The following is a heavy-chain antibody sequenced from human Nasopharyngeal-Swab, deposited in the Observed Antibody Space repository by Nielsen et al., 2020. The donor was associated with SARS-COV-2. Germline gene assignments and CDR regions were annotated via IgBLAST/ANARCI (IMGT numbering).Heavy chain of an antibody. V-gene: IGHV3-30-3*01. J-gene: IGHJ4*02. D-gene: IGHD2/OR15-2a*01. CDR1: GFTFSSYA. CDR3: ARDKSHNSNY. Sequence: GGSLRLSCAASGFTFSSYAMHWVRQAPGKGLEWVAVISYDGSNKYYADSVKGRFTISRDNSKNTLYLQMNSLRAEDTAVYYCARDKSHNSNYWGQGTLVTVSS. CDR2: ISYDGSNK.